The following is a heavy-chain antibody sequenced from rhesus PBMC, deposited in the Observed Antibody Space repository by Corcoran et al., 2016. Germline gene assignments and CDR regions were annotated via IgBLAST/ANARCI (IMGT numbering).Heavy chain of an antibody. CDR2: FSPYNRNT. CDR3: TRASRGGYFDF. CDR1: GYSFTSYY. Sequence: QVQLVQSGGDIKQPGASVKLSCNPSGYSFTSYYIHWVRKAPGQGLEWLGLFSPYNRNTAYAPNLQGRVTITTDSSTSTAYIELKSLRSEDTAVYYCTRASRGGYFDFWGQGVLVTVSS. J-gene: IGHJ4*01. D-gene: IGHD3-9*01. V-gene: IGHV1-180*01.